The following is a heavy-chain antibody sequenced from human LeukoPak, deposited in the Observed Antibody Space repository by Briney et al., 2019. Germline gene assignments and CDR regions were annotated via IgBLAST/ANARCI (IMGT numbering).Heavy chain of an antibody. V-gene: IGHV4-39*01. Sequence: PSETLSLTCTVSGGSISSSSYYWGWIRQPPGKGLEWIGSIHYSGSTYYNPSLKSRVTISVDTSKNQFSLKLSSVTAADTAVYYCARHGYSYGTTKYWGQGTLVTVSS. J-gene: IGHJ4*02. CDR1: GGSISSSSYY. D-gene: IGHD5-18*01. CDR3: ARHGYSYGTTKY. CDR2: IHYSGST.